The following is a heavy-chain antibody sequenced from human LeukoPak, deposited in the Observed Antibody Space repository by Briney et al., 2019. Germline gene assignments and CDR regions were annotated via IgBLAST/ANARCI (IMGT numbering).Heavy chain of an antibody. CDR3: ATTSRLYDILTGSTYYFDY. J-gene: IGHJ4*02. Sequence: GASVKVSCKVSGYTLTELSMHWVRQAPGKGLEWMGGFDPEDGETIYAQKFQGRVTMTEDTSTDTAYMELSSLRSEDTAVYYCATTSRLYDILTGSTYYFDYWGQGTLVTVSS. CDR2: FDPEDGET. D-gene: IGHD3-9*01. CDR1: GYTLTELS. V-gene: IGHV1-24*01.